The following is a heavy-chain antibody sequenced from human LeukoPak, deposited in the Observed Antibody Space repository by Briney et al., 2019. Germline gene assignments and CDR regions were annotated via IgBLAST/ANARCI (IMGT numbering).Heavy chain of an antibody. CDR2: ISGSGGST. D-gene: IGHD3-10*01. V-gene: IGHV3-23*01. J-gene: IGHJ4*02. CDR3: AKAQLLWFGVYFDY. Sequence: PGGSLRLSCAASGFTFSSYGMSWVRQAPGKGLEWVSAISGSGGSTYYADSVKGRFTISRDNSKNTLYLQMNSLGAEDTAVYYCAKAQLLWFGVYFDYWGQGTLVTVSS. CDR1: GFTFSSYG.